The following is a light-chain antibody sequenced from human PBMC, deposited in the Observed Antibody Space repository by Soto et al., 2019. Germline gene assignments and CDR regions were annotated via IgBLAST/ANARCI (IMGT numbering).Light chain of an antibody. Sequence: QSALTQPASVSGSPGQSITISCSGTNSDIGAYDYVSWYQQHPGKPPKLIIYNVNNRPSGVSNRFSGSKSGNTASLTISGLQAEDEADYYCSSYTSSSLYVFGTGTKLTVL. CDR1: NSDIGAYDY. CDR2: NVN. V-gene: IGLV2-14*03. CDR3: SSYTSSSLYV. J-gene: IGLJ1*01.